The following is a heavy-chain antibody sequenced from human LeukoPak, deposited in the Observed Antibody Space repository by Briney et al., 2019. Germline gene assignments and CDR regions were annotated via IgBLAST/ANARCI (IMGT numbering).Heavy chain of an antibody. D-gene: IGHD1-26*01. Sequence: SETLSLTCTVSGGSVSNGSYYWSWIRQPPGKGLEWIGNMHYSGSSNYNPSLKSRVTMSIDTSKNQFSLKLSSVTAADTAVYYCARQGELAIDYWGQGTLVTVSS. J-gene: IGHJ4*02. V-gene: IGHV4-61*01. CDR1: GGSVSNGSYY. CDR3: ARQGELAIDY. CDR2: MHYSGSS.